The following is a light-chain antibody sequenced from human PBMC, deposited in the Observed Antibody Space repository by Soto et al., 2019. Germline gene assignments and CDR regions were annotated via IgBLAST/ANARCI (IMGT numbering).Light chain of an antibody. J-gene: IGKJ4*01. CDR1: QRVSSY. V-gene: IGKV3-11*01. Sequence: EIVLTQSPATLSLSPGERATLSCRASQRVSSYLAWYQQKPGQAPRLLIYDASNRATGIPARFSGSWSGTDFTLTITSLEPEDFAVYYCQQRSNWPSTFGGGTKVEIK. CDR2: DAS. CDR3: QQRSNWPST.